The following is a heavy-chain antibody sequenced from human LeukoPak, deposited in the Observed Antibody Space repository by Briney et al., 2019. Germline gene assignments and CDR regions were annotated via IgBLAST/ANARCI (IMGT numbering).Heavy chain of an antibody. CDR2: VSVNGGTT. CDR3: AKELHGSGNYAFDY. CDR1: GITLSNYG. V-gene: IGHV3-23*01. D-gene: IGHD3-10*01. Sequence: GGSLRLSCAVSGITLSNYGMSWVRQAPGKGLEWVSTVSVNGGTTYYADSVKGRFTISRDNSKNTLYLQMNSLRAEDTAVYFCAKELHGSGNYAFDYWGQGTLVTVSS. J-gene: IGHJ4*02.